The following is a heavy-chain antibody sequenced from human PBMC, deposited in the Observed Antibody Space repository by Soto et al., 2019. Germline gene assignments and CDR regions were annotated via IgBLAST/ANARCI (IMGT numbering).Heavy chain of an antibody. Sequence: QVQLVQSGAEVKKSGSSVKVSCKASGGTFSSYRINWVRQAPGQGLEWVGGIVPIRRTPDYSQKFQGRVTITADESARTAYMELRSLKSQDTAFCYCARDSGAKLSSSWGQGTLVTVSS. CDR3: ARDSGAKLSSS. D-gene: IGHD6-13*01. J-gene: IGHJ4*02. V-gene: IGHV1-69*01. CDR1: GGTFSSYR. CDR2: IVPIRRTP.